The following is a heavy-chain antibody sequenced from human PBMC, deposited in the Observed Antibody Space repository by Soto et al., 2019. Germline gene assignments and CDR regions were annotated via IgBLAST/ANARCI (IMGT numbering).Heavy chain of an antibody. CDR3: AKVVAGTEYYYYYYGMDV. CDR1: GFTFSSCT. Sequence: PGGSLRLSCSASGFTFSSCTMNWVRQAPGKGLEWVSSISDSADYIYYAGSVKGRFTISRDNAKNSLYLQMNSLRAEDTAVYYCAKVVAGTEYYYYYYGMDVWGQGTTVTVSS. CDR2: ISDSADYI. D-gene: IGHD6-19*01. V-gene: IGHV3-21*04. J-gene: IGHJ6*02.